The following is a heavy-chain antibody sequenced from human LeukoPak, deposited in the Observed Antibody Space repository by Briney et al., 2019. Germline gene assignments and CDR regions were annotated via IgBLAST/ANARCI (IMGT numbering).Heavy chain of an antibody. J-gene: IGHJ4*02. D-gene: IGHD6-6*01. CDR2: IYYSGST. Sequence: PSETLSLTCTVSGGSISSHYWTWIREPPGKGLEWIGYIYYSGSTNYNPSLKCRVTISVDTSKNQFSLKLSSVTAADTAVYYCARESIRGTSSAFDYWGQGTQVTVSS. V-gene: IGHV4-59*11. CDR1: GGSISSHY. CDR3: ARESIRGTSSAFDY.